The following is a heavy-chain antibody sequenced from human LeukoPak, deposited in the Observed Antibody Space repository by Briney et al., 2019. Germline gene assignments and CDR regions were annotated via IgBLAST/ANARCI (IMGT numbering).Heavy chain of an antibody. CDR3: ARLYSGSYLGYFDY. Sequence: SETLSLTCTVSGGSISSSNYYWGWIRQPPGKGLEWIGSISYSGNTYYNPPLKSRVTISVDPSKNQFSLKLTSVTAADTAVYYCARLYSGSYLGYFDYWGQGTLVSVSS. J-gene: IGHJ4*02. V-gene: IGHV4-39*01. CDR1: GGSISSSNYY. D-gene: IGHD1-26*01. CDR2: ISYSGNT.